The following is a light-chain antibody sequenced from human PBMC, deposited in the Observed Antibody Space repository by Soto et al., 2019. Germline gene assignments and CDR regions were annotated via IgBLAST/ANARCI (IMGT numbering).Light chain of an antibody. Sequence: EIVLTQSPATLSLSPGERATLSCSASQSVTTNYLAWYQQKPGQAPRLLIYDASNRATGIPARFSASGSGTDFTLTISDVQPEDFALYYCHQRQSWPRTFGQGTKVDIK. CDR1: QSVTTNY. CDR2: DAS. V-gene: IGKV3-11*01. CDR3: HQRQSWPRT. J-gene: IGKJ1*01.